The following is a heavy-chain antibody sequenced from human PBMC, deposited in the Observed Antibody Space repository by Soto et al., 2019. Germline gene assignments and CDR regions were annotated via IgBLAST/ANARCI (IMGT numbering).Heavy chain of an antibody. CDR1: GFSLSTSGVG. CDR3: AHRGYSYGAYPNWFDP. Sequence: QITLKESGPTLVKPTQTLTLTCTCSGFSLSTSGVGVGWIRQPPGKALEWLALIYWDDDKRYSPSLKSRLTITKDTSKNQVVLTMTNMDPVDTATYYCAHRGYSYGAYPNWFDPWGQGTLVTVSS. V-gene: IGHV2-5*02. CDR2: IYWDDDK. D-gene: IGHD5-18*01. J-gene: IGHJ5*02.